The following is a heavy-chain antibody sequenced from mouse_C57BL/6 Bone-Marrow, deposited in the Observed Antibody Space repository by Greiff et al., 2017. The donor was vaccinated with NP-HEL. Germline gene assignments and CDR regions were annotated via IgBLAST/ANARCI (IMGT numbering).Heavy chain of an antibody. CDR2: IWSGGST. Sequence: QVQLQQSGPGLVQPSQSLSITCTVSGFSLTSYGVHWVRQSPGKGLEWLGVIWSGGSTDYNAAFISRLSISKDNSKSQVFFKMNSLQADDTAIYYCARGILLDYFDYWGQGTTLTVSS. V-gene: IGHV2-2*01. J-gene: IGHJ2*01. CDR1: GFSLTSYG. D-gene: IGHD1-1*01. CDR3: ARGILLDYFDY.